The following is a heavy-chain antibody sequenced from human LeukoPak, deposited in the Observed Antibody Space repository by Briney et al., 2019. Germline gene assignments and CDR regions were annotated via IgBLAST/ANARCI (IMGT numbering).Heavy chain of an antibody. CDR3: ARDLSSSSDY. Sequence: SETLSLTCAVSGGSISSSNWWSWVGPPPGKGLEWIGEIYHSGSTNYNPSLKRRVTISVDKSKNQFSLKLSSVTAADTAVYYCARDLSSSSDYWGQGTLVTVSS. V-gene: IGHV4-4*02. J-gene: IGHJ4*02. CDR2: IYHSGST. D-gene: IGHD6-6*01. CDR1: GGSISSSNW.